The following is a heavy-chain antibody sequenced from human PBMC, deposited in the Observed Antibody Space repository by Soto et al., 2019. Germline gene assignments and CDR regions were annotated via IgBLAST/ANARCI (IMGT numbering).Heavy chain of an antibody. Sequence: ASVNVSCKSSGYTFTGYYIHWVRQAPGQGLECMGWINPNSGGTNYAQKFQGWVTMTRDTSISTAYMELSRLRSDDTAVYYCARDSDFSAAGTAGRGAYYYYGMDVWGQGTTVTVSS. J-gene: IGHJ6*02. D-gene: IGHD6-13*01. CDR3: ARDSDFSAAGTAGRGAYYYYGMDV. CDR2: INPNSGGT. CDR1: GYTFTGYY. V-gene: IGHV1-2*04.